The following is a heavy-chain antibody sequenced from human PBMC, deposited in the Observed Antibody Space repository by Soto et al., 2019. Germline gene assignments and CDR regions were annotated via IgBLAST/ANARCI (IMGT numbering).Heavy chain of an antibody. D-gene: IGHD6-6*01. CDR1: GFTFSSYG. CDR2: IKQDGSEK. V-gene: IGHV3-7*05. J-gene: IGHJ3*02. Sequence: GGSLRLSCAASGFTFSSYGMHWVRQAPGKGLEWVANIKQDGSEKYYVDSVKGRFTISRDNAKNSLYLQMNSLRAEDTAVYYCARINVRHQGALDIWGQGTMVTVSS. CDR3: ARINVRHQGALDI.